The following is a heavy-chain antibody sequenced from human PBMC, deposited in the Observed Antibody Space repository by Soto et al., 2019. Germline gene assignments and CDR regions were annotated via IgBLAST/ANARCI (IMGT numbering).Heavy chain of an antibody. V-gene: IGHV1-24*01. CDR2: FDPEDGET. CDR1: GYTLTELS. CDR3: ATAMGCTNGVCYRGIVDCFDP. D-gene: IGHD2-8*01. Sequence: ASVKVPCKVSGYTLTELSMHWVRQAPGKGLEWMGGFDPEDGETIYAQKFQGRVTMTEDTSTDTAYMELSSLRSEDTAVYYCATAMGCTNGVCYRGIVDCFDPWGQGTLVTVSS. J-gene: IGHJ5*02.